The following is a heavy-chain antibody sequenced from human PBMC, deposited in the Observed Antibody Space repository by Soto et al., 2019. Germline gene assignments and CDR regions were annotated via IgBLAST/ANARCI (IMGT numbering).Heavy chain of an antibody. CDR3: ARDIQFTGTTLNY. J-gene: IGHJ4*02. CDR2: IWYDGSNK. V-gene: IGHV3-33*01. Sequence: GGSLRLSCAASGFTFSSYGMHWVRQAPGKGLEWVAVIWYDGSNKYYADSVKGRFTISRDNSKNTLYLQMNSLRAEDTAVYYCARDIQFTGTTLNYWGQGTLVTVSS. D-gene: IGHD1-7*01. CDR1: GFTFSSYG.